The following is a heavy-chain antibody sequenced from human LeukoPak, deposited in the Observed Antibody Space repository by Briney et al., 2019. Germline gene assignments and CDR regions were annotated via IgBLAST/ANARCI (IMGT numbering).Heavy chain of an antibody. CDR2: INHSGST. CDR1: GGSFSGYY. Sequence: SETLSLTCAVYGGSFSGYYWIWLRQRPGKGREWRGDINHSGSTNYHPPLKSRVTTSVDTSKNQFSLKLSSVTAADTAVYYCARETSSSWYLAFDYWGQGTLVTVSS. CDR3: ARETSSSWYLAFDY. V-gene: IGHV4-34*01. D-gene: IGHD6-13*01. J-gene: IGHJ4*02.